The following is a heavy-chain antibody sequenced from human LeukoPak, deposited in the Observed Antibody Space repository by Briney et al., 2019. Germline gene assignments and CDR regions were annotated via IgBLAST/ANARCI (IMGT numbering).Heavy chain of an antibody. CDR1: GFTFSSYS. J-gene: IGHJ4*02. CDR3: ARAYDFWSGYYVFDY. Sequence: GGSLRLSCAASGFTFSSYSMNWVRQAPGKGLEWVSSISSSSSYIYYADSVKGRFTISRDNAKNSLYLQMNSLRAEDTAVYYCARAYDFWSGYYVFDYWGQGTLVTVSS. D-gene: IGHD3-3*01. V-gene: IGHV3-21*01. CDR2: ISSSSSYI.